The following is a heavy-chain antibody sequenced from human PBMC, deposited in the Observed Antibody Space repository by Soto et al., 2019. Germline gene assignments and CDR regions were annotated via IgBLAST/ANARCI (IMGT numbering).Heavy chain of an antibody. D-gene: IGHD3-22*01. CDR2: IYYSGST. Sequence: KPSETLSLTCTVSGGSISSSSYYWGWIRQPPGKGLEWIGSIYYSGSTYYNPSLKSRVTISVDTSKNQFSLKLSSVTAADTAVYYCARHLYYYDSSGYHGPFGYWGQGTLVTVSS. CDR1: GGSISSSSYY. V-gene: IGHV4-39*01. CDR3: ARHLYYYDSSGYHGPFGY. J-gene: IGHJ4*02.